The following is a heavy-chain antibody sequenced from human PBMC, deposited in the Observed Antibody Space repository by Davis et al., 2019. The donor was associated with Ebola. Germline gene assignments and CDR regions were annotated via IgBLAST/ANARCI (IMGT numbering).Heavy chain of an antibody. CDR2: IKQDGSEK. Sequence: GESLKISCAASGFPFSSYWMSWVRQAPGKGLEWVANIKQDGSEKYYVDSMKGRFTISRDNAKNSLYLQMNSLRAEDTALYHCASSSGYWGQGTLVTVSS. CDR1: GFPFSSYW. D-gene: IGHD6-6*01. CDR3: ASSSGY. J-gene: IGHJ4*02. V-gene: IGHV3-7*03.